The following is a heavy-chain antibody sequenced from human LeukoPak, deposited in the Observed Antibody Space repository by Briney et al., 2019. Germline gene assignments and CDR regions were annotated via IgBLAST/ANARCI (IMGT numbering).Heavy chain of an antibody. CDR1: GGSFSGFY. D-gene: IGHD6-19*01. V-gene: IGHV4-34*01. J-gene: IGHJ5*02. CDR3: ARRKQWLGYNWFDP. Sequence: SETLSLTCAVYGGSFSGFYWSWIRQPPGTGLEWIGEINHSGSTNYNPSLKSRVTISVDTSKNQFSLKLSSVTAADTAVYYCARRKQWLGYNWFDPWGQGTLVTVSS. CDR2: INHSGST.